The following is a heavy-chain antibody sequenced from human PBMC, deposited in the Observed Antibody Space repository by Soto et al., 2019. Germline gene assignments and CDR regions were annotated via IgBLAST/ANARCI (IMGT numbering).Heavy chain of an antibody. CDR3: ARDFNIGGMDV. D-gene: IGHD5-12*01. CDR1: VYTFNSYG. Sequence: SVQVSSXASVYTFNSYGISCLRQAPGQGLEWMGWISAYNGNTNYAQKLQGRVTMTTDTSTSTAYMELRSLRSDDTAVYYCARDFNIGGMDVWGQAPTVTVSS. J-gene: IGHJ6*02. CDR2: ISAYNGNT. V-gene: IGHV1-18*01.